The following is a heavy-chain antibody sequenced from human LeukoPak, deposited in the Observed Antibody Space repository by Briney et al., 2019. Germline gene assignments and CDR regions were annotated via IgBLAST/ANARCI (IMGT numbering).Heavy chain of an antibody. CDR3: ERDRAVTGPDAFDI. CDR1: GYTFTSYG. V-gene: IGHV1-18*01. J-gene: IGHJ3*02. CDR2: ISAYNGNT. D-gene: IGHD3-10*01. Sequence: ASVKVSCKASGYTFTSYGISWVRQAPGQGLEWMGWISAYNGNTNYAQKLQGRVTMTTDTSTSTAYMELRSLRSDDRTVYYCERDRAVTGPDAFDIWGQGTMVTVSS.